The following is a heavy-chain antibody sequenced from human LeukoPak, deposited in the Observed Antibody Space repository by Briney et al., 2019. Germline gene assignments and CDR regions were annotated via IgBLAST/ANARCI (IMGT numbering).Heavy chain of an antibody. CDR3: ARTGPGTKQQNFDY. D-gene: IGHD1-14*01. Sequence: MASETLSLXCTVSGGSISSSSYYWVWIRQPPGKGLEWIGSIYYSGSTYYNPSLKSRVTISVDTSKNQFSLKLSSVTAADTAVYYCARTGPGTKQQNFDYWGQGTLVTVSS. J-gene: IGHJ4*02. CDR2: IYYSGST. V-gene: IGHV4-39*01. CDR1: GGSISSSSYY.